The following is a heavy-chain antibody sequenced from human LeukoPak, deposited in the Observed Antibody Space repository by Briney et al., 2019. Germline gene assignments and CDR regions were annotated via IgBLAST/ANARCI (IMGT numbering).Heavy chain of an antibody. CDR2: ISYDGNNK. D-gene: IGHD3-9*01. Sequence: GGSLRLSCAASGFTFSSYAMHWVRQAPGKGLECVAVISYDGNNKDYTDSVKGRFTISRDNSNNTLYLQMNSLTFEDTAVYYCARVAGGRYSDWLSPSYWGQGTQVTVSS. CDR3: ARVAGGRYSDWLSPSY. J-gene: IGHJ1*01. CDR1: GFTFSSYA. V-gene: IGHV3-30-3*01.